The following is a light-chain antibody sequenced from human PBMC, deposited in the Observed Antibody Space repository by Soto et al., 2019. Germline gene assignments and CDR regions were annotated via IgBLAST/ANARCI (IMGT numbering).Light chain of an antibody. CDR3: CSYAGSYIHVV. V-gene: IGLV2-23*01. CDR1: SSDVGSYNL. Sequence: QSALTQPASVSGSPGQSITISCTGTSSDVGSYNLVSWYQQHPGKAPKFIIYGDSKRPSGVSNRFSGSKSGNTASLTISGLQAEDEADYYCCSYAGSYIHVVFGGGTKVTVL. J-gene: IGLJ2*01. CDR2: GDS.